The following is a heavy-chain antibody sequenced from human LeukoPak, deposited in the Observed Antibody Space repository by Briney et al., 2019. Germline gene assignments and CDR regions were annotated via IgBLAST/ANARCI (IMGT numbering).Heavy chain of an antibody. V-gene: IGHV3-20*04. CDR3: ARFNGDYYRIDY. CDR2: INWNGGST. J-gene: IGHJ4*02. CDR1: GFTFSSYW. D-gene: IGHD4-17*01. Sequence: GGSLRLSCAASGFTFSSYWMNWARQAPGKGLEWVSGINWNGGSTGYTDSVKGRFTISRDNAKSSLYLQMNSLRAEDTAFYYCARFNGDYYRIDYWGQGTLVTVSS.